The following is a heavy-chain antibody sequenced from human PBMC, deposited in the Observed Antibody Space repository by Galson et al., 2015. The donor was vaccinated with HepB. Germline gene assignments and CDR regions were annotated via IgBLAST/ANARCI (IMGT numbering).Heavy chain of an antibody. V-gene: IGHV3-73*01. CDR3: TRRESVEMATITRDY. Sequence: SLRLSCAASGFTFSGSAMHWVRQASGKGLEWVGRIRSKANSYATAYAASVKGRFTISRDDSKNTAYLQMNSLKTEDTAVYYCTRRESVEMATITRDYWGQGTLVTVSS. CDR1: GFTFSGSA. CDR2: IRSKANSYAT. D-gene: IGHD5-24*01. J-gene: IGHJ4*02.